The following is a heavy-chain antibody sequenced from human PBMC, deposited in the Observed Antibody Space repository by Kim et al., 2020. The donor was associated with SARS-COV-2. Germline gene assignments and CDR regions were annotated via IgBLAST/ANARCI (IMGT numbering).Heavy chain of an antibody. CDR2: MNPNSGNT. D-gene: IGHD3-9*01. CDR3: ARYKRHYDILTGYYDYFDY. CDR1: GYTFTSYD. V-gene: IGHV1-8*01. Sequence: ASVKVSCKASGYTFTSYDINWVRQATGQGLEWMGWMNPNSGNTGYAQKFQGRVTMTRNTSISTAYMELSSLRSEDTAVYYCARYKRHYDILTGYYDYFDYWGQGTLVTVSS. J-gene: IGHJ4*02.